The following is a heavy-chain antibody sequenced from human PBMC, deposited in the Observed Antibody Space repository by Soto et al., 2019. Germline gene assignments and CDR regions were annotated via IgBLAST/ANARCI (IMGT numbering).Heavy chain of an antibody. CDR1: GFTFSSYA. J-gene: IGHJ4*02. Sequence: EVQLLESGGGLVQPGGSLRLSCAASGFTFSSYAMSWVRQAPGKGLEWVSAISGSGGSTYYPDSVKGRFTISRDNSKNTLYLQMNSLRAEDTAVYYCAKVGADYDFWSGYTPPGYWGQGTLVTVSS. CDR3: AKVGADYDFWSGYTPPGY. CDR2: ISGSGGST. V-gene: IGHV3-23*01. D-gene: IGHD3-3*01.